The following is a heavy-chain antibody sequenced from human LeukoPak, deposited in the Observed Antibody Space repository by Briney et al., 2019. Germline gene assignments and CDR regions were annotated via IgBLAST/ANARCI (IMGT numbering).Heavy chain of an antibody. J-gene: IGHJ6*03. CDR2: INHSGST. CDR3: ARVSWFPGTSYYYMDV. Sequence: SETLSLTCAVYGRSFSGYYWSWIRQPPGKGLEWIGEINHSGSTNYNPSLKSRVTISVDTSKNQFSLKLSSVTAADTAVYYCARVSWFPGTSYYYMDVWGKGTTVTVSS. CDR1: GRSFSGYY. V-gene: IGHV4-34*01. D-gene: IGHD1-1*01.